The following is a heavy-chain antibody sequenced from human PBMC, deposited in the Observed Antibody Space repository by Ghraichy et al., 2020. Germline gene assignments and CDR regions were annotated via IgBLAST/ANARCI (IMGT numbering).Heavy chain of an antibody. CDR1: GGSMRTYH. J-gene: IGHJ6*02. CDR2: IYYSGRT. D-gene: IGHD3-10*01. V-gene: IGHV4-59*01. Sequence: SETLSLTCTVSGGSMRTYHWSWIRQPPGKGLEWIGFIYYSGRTHYNPSLKRRVTISLDTSKNQFSLKLDSVTAADRAIYYFARERARGYYSSESYNRYYPYDGMDVWGQGTTVTVAS. CDR3: ARERARGYYSSESYNRYYPYDGMDV.